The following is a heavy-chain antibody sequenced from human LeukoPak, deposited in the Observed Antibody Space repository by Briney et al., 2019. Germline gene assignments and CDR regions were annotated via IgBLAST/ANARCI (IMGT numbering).Heavy chain of an antibody. V-gene: IGHV3-21*01. CDR3: ARDRYSGYDLNSHYGMDV. D-gene: IGHD5-12*01. J-gene: IGHJ6*02. CDR1: GFTFSSYS. Sequence: GGSLRLSCAASGFTFSSYSMNWVRQAPGKGLEWVSSISSSSGYIYYADSVKGRFTISRDNAKNSLYLQMSSLRAEDTAVYYCARDRYSGYDLNSHYGMDVWGQGTTVTVSS. CDR2: ISSSSGYI.